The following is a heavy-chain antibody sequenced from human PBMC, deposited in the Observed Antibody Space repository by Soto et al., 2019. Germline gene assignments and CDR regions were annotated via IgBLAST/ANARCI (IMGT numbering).Heavy chain of an antibody. CDR1: GGSISSGSNH. J-gene: IGHJ4*02. Sequence: SETLSLTCTVSGGSISSGSNHWGWIRQPPGKGLEWIGNIYYSKNTYYNPSLKSRVTISVDTSKNQFSLRLTSVTAADTAVYYCATHPPYGPLDHWGQGTLVTVSS. CDR3: ATHPPYGPLDH. CDR2: IYYSKNT. V-gene: IGHV4-39*01. D-gene: IGHD4-17*01.